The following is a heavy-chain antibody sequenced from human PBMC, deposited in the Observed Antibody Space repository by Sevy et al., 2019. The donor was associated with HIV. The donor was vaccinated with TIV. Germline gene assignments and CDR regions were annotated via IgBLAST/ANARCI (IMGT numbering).Heavy chain of an antibody. V-gene: IGHV4-4*02. CDR2: VYHSGST. CDR3: ARRFYYDSSTHYQYYLDY. CDR1: GGSISSTNW. D-gene: IGHD3-22*01. Sequence: SQTLSLTCDVSGGSISSTNWWSWVRQPPGKGLEWIGEVYHSGSTNYNPSLKRRVTMSVDKSKNQFSLKLSSVTAADTAVYYCARRFYYDSSTHYQYYLDYWGQGTLVTVSS. J-gene: IGHJ4*02.